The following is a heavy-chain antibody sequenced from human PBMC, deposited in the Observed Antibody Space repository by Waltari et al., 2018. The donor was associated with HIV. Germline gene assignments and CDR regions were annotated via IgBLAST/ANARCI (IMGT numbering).Heavy chain of an antibody. V-gene: IGHV4-39*01. CDR3: ASSFTYVVWGAFDI. D-gene: IGHD3-10*02. Sequence: QMQLQESGPGLVKPSETLSLTCTVSGGSITSNSNYWGWVRRPQGMGLEWIGSIYPDGSTHYDSSLRNRVALSFDTSNNQFSLTLSFVTAADTAMYYCASSFTYVVWGAFDIWGHGTMVTVSS. CDR1: GGSITSNSNY. CDR2: IYPDGST. J-gene: IGHJ3*02.